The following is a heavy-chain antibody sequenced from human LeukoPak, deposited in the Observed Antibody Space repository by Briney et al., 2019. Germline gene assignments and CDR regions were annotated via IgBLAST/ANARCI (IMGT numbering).Heavy chain of an antibody. CDR1: GGSISTYY. J-gene: IGHJ4*02. CDR3: ARERAAAGLYHAFDS. Sequence: SETLSLTCTVSGGSISTYYWSWIRQHPGKGLEWIGYVYYSGSTSYNPSLKSRVTISVDTSKNQFSLKLRSVTDADTAVYYCARERAAAGLYHAFDSWGQGTLVTVSS. CDR2: VYYSGST. D-gene: IGHD6-13*01. V-gene: IGHV4-59*06.